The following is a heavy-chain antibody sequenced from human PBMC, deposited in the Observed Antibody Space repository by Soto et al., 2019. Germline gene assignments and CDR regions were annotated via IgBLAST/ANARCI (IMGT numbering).Heavy chain of an antibody. V-gene: IGHV4-31*03. CDR2: IYYSGST. D-gene: IGHD3-22*01. Sequence: QVQLQESGPGLVKPSQALSLTCTVSGGSISSGGYYWSWIRQHPGKGLEWIGYIYYSGSTYYNPSLKSRVTISVDTSKNQFSLKLSSVTAADTAVYYCARRHDSSGYYFDYWGQGTLVTVSS. J-gene: IGHJ4*02. CDR3: ARRHDSSGYYFDY. CDR1: GGSISSGGYY.